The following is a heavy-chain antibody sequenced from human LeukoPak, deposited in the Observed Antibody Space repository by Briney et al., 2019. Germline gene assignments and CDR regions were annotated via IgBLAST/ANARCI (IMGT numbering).Heavy chain of an antibody. CDR1: GFTFSSYA. Sequence: GGSLRLSCAASGFTFSSYAMHWVRQAPGKGLEWVAVISYDGSNKYYADSVKGRFTISRDNSKNTLYLQMNSLRAEDTAVYYCARGIYGGNSYFDYWGRGTLVTVSS. D-gene: IGHD4-23*01. V-gene: IGHV3-30-3*01. CDR2: ISYDGSNK. J-gene: IGHJ4*02. CDR3: ARGIYGGNSYFDY.